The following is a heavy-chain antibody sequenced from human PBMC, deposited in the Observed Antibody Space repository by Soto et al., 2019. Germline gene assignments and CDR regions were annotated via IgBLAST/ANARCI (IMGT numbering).Heavy chain of an antibody. V-gene: IGHV3-33*01. CDR3: ASGATYYYDSSGLTPLGY. D-gene: IGHD3-22*01. CDR2: IWYDGSNK. CDR1: GFTFSSYG. J-gene: IGHJ4*02. Sequence: GGSLRLSCAASGFTFSSYGMHWVRQAPGKGLEWVAVIWYDGSNKYYADSVKGRFTISRDNSKNTLYLQMNSLRAEDTAVYYCASGATYYYDSSGLTPLGYWGQGTLVTVSS.